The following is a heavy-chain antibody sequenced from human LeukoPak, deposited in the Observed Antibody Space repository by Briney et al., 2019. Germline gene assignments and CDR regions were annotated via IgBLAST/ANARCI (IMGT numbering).Heavy chain of an antibody. CDR1: RFTFSSYW. CDR3: ARATYYYDSSDYYPLGY. CDR2: IKQDGREK. Sequence: GGTLRLFCAASRFTFSSYWMSWVRQAPGKGLEWVANIKQDGREKYYVDSVKGRFTISGDNAKNSLYLQMNSLRAEDTAVYYCARATYYYDSSDYYPLGYWGQGTLVTVSS. V-gene: IGHV3-7*01. J-gene: IGHJ4*02. D-gene: IGHD3-22*01.